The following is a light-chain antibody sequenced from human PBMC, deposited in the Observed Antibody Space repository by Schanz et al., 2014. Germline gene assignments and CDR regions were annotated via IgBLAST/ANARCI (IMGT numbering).Light chain of an antibody. CDR3: QQHGHSIS. V-gene: IGKV3D-15*01. J-gene: IGKJ3*01. CDR2: GAS. Sequence: EIVMTQSPATLSVSPGERATLSCRASQSVTSNLAWYQQKPGQAPRLLIYGASSRATGIPARFSGSGSGTDFTLTISRLEPEDFAVYYCQQHGHSISFGPGTK. CDR1: QSVTSN.